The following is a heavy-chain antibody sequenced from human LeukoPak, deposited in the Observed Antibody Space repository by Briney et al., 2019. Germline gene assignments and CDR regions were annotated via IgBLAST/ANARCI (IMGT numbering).Heavy chain of an antibody. Sequence: GGSLRLSCAASGFSFSDQYMDWVRQAPGKGLEWVGLIRNKANSYTTEYAASAKGRFTISRDDSRNSLFLQMNSLKTEDTAVYYCVTYYFDSSGYYHDYWGQGTLVTVSS. J-gene: IGHJ4*02. D-gene: IGHD3-22*01. V-gene: IGHV3-72*01. CDR3: VTYYFDSSGYYHDY. CDR1: GFSFSDQY. CDR2: IRNKANSYTT.